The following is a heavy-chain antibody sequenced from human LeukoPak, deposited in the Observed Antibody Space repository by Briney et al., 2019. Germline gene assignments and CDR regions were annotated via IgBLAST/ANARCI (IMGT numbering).Heavy chain of an antibody. CDR2: IAADHTI. CDR3: ATSLSGWENYHYMDA. V-gene: IGHV3-48*03. Sequence: GGSLRLSCAASGFIVSSSEMNWVRQAPGKGLEWVSFIAADHTIYYADSVKGRFTLSRDNARNSVYLQMNNLRVEDTATYYCATSLSGWENYHYMDAWGKGTTVTIS. D-gene: IGHD6-19*01. CDR1: GFIVSSSE. J-gene: IGHJ6*03.